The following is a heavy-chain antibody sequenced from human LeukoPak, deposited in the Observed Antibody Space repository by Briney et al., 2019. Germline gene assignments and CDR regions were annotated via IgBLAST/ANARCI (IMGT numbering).Heavy chain of an antibody. CDR3: ARVGGSGYDYDAFDI. Sequence: SQTLSLTCTVSGGSISSGGYYWSWIRQHPGKGLEWIGYIYYSGSTYYNPSLKSRVTISVDTSKSQFSLKLSSVTAADTAVYYCARVGGSGYDYDAFDIWGQGTMVTVSS. CDR2: IYYSGST. V-gene: IGHV4-31*03. D-gene: IGHD5-12*01. J-gene: IGHJ3*02. CDR1: GGSISSGGYY.